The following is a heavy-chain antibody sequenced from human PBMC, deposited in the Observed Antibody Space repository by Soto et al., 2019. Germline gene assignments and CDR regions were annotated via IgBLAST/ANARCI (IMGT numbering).Heavy chain of an antibody. CDR3: ARSGRGRVSVGVDFWSGYPSYYYYYMDV. Sequence: ASVKVSCKASGYTFTSYAMHWVRQAPGQRLEWIGWINAGNGNTKYSQKFQGRVTITRDTSASTAYMELSSLRSEDTAVYYCARSGRGRVSVGVDFWSGYPSYYYYYMDVWGKGTTVTVSS. CDR1: GYTFTSYA. D-gene: IGHD3-3*01. V-gene: IGHV1-3*01. J-gene: IGHJ6*03. CDR2: INAGNGNT.